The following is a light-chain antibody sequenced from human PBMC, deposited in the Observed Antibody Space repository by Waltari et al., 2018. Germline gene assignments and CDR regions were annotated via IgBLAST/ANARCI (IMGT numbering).Light chain of an antibody. CDR3: CSYAVGAIYV. CDR1: SRDVGSYNL. CDR2: EGS. V-gene: IGLV2-23*01. Sequence: QSALTQPASVSGSPGQSLTIPCTGTSRDVGSYNLFSWYQQHPGKAPKLMIYEGSNRPSGISHRFSGSKSGNTASLTISGLQAEDEADYYCCSYAVGAIYVFGTGTKVTVL. J-gene: IGLJ1*01.